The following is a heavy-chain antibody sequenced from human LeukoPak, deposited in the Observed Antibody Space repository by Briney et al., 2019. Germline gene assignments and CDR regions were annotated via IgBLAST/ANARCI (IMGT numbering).Heavy chain of an antibody. Sequence: GASVKVSCKASGYTFTSYGISWVRQAPGQGLEWMGWISAYNGNTNYAQKLQGRVTMTTDTSTSTAYMELRSLRSDDTAVYYCASLGTGTADWAFDIWGQGTMVTVSS. D-gene: IGHD1-1*01. J-gene: IGHJ3*02. CDR3: ASLGTGTADWAFDI. CDR2: ISAYNGNT. V-gene: IGHV1-18*01. CDR1: GYTFTSYG.